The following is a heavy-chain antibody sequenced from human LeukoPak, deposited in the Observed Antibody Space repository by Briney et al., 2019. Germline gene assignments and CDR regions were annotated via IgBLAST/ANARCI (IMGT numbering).Heavy chain of an antibody. Sequence: PGRSLRLSCAASGFTFSSYAMHWVRQAPGKGLEWVAVISYDGSNKYYADSVKGRFTISRDNSKNTLYLQMNSLRAEDTAVYYCARGNITFGGVIDYFDYWGQGTLVTVSS. J-gene: IGHJ4*02. CDR2: ISYDGSNK. CDR3: ARGNITFGGVIDYFDY. V-gene: IGHV3-30*04. CDR1: GFTFSSYA. D-gene: IGHD3-16*02.